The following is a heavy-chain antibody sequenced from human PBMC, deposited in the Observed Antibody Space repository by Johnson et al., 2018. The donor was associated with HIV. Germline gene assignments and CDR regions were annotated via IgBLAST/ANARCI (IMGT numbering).Heavy chain of an antibody. Sequence: QMLLVESGGGLVKPGGSLRLSCVASGFTFKDHYMSWIRQAPGKGLEWVSAISGSGCSTYYADSVKGGFTISRDNDKNSLYLQMNSLRAEDTAVYYCATGSPTVTTNAFDIWGQGTMVTVSS. CDR1: GFTFKDHY. CDR2: ISGSGCST. D-gene: IGHD4-17*01. J-gene: IGHJ3*02. CDR3: ATGSPTVTTNAFDI. V-gene: IGHV3-11*04.